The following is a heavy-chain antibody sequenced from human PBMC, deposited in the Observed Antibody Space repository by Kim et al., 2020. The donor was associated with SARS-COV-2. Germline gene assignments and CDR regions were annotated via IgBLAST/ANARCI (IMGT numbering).Heavy chain of an antibody. J-gene: IGHJ5*02. CDR3: VRDRRRGSGSWVLGP. CDR2: IWYDGSSA. V-gene: IGHV3-33*01. CDR1: GFTFSRYG. Sequence: GGSLRLSCVASGFTFSRYGMHWVRQAPGKGLEWVGVIWYDGSSAIYADSVQGRFTFSRDNKKNILFLQMNSLRVEDTAMYYCVRDRRRGSGSWVLGPW. D-gene: IGHD3-10*01.